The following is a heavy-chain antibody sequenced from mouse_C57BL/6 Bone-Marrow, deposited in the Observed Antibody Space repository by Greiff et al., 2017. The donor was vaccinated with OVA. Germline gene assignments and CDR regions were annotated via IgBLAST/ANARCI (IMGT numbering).Heavy chain of an antibody. CDR3: ARGTFYYGNYH. CDR2: ISSGGSYT. D-gene: IGHD2-1*01. J-gene: IGHJ2*01. Sequence: DVKLVESGGDLVKPGGSLKLSCAASGFTFSSYGMSWVRQTPDKRLEWVATISSGGSYTYSPDSVKGRFTISRDNAKNTLYLQMSSLKSEDTAMYYCARGTFYYGNYHWGQGTTLTVSS. V-gene: IGHV5-6*02. CDR1: GFTFSSYG.